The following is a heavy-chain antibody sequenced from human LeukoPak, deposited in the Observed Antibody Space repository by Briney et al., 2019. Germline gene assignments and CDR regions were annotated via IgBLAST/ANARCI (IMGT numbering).Heavy chain of an antibody. D-gene: IGHD3-10*01. CDR1: GYSFTGYY. CDR2: ISPYNGGT. V-gene: IGHV1-2*02. Sequence: ASVKVSCKASGYSFTGYYIYWLRQAPGQGLEWLGWISPYNGGTDYAQKFQGRVALTRDTSISTAYMELSSLRSDDTAVYYCARDFSAGFLDLWGRGTLVTVSS. CDR3: ARDFSAGFLDL. J-gene: IGHJ2*01.